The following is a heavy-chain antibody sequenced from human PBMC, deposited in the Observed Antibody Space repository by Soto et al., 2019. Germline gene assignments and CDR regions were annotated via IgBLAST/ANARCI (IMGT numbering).Heavy chain of an antibody. V-gene: IGHV3-66*03. D-gene: IGHD5-18*01. CDR3: ARGPDTAICRDTIPRVGTTYYYYGMDV. Sequence: EVQLVESGGDSIQPGGSLRLSCAASGISVSTNYMSWLRQAPGKGLEWVSRISNCGNTSYANSVKGRFTISRDDSRNTLYLQMNSLRVEDTAVYYCARGPDTAICRDTIPRVGTTYYYYGMDVWGQGTTVTVSS. CDR2: ISNCGNT. J-gene: IGHJ6*02. CDR1: GISVSTNY.